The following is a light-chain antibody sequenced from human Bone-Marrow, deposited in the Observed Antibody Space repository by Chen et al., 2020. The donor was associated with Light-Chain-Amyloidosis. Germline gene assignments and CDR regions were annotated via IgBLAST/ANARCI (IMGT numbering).Light chain of an antibody. V-gene: IGLV2-23*01. J-gene: IGLJ1*01. CDR2: EDN. CDR1: STDVGNYNL. CDR3: CSYAGSQIFV. Sequence: QSALTQPASVSGSPGQSITISCPGTSTDVGNYNLVSWYQRHPGKAPKLIIFEDNKRPSGVPSRFSGSRSGYTASQTISGLQAEDESDYYCCSYAGSQIFVFGTGSRVTVL.